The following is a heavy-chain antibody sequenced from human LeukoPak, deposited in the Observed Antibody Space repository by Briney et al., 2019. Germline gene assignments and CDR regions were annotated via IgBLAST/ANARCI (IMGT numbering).Heavy chain of an antibody. D-gene: IGHD3-9*01. V-gene: IGHV4-28*01. CDR2: IYYSGTT. Sequence: SDTLSRTCAVSVYSISSTHWWGWIRQPPGKALEWIGNIYYSGTTYYNPSLKSRVTMSVDTSKNQFSLKLSSVTAVDTAVYYCARNTYYNILPGYSGYFDLWGRGTLVTVSS. CDR3: ARNTYYNILPGYSGYFDL. CDR1: VYSISSTHW. J-gene: IGHJ2*01.